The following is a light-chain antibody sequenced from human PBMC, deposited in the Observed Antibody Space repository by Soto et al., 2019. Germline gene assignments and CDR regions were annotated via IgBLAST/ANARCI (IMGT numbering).Light chain of an antibody. Sequence: QSALTQPRSVSGSPGQSVTISCTGTRSDVGGYNYVSWYQQHPGKAPKLMIYDVSNRPSGVSNRFSGSKSGNTASLTISGLQAEDEADYYCSSYTSSSTLVFGTGTKVTVL. CDR2: DVS. V-gene: IGLV2-14*03. J-gene: IGLJ1*01. CDR1: RSDVGGYNY. CDR3: SSYTSSSTLV.